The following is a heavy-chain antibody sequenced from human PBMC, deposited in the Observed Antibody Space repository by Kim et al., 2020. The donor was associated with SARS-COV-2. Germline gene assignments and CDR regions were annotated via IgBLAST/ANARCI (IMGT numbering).Heavy chain of an antibody. Sequence: GESLKISCKGSGYSFTSYWISLVRQMPGKGLEWMGSIDPSDSYTNYSPSFQGHVTISADKSISTAYLQWSSLKASDTAMYYCARHEGIAVAIDYWGQGTLVTVSS. D-gene: IGHD6-19*01. V-gene: IGHV5-10-1*01. CDR1: GYSFTSYW. CDR2: IDPSDSYT. J-gene: IGHJ4*02. CDR3: ARHEGIAVAIDY.